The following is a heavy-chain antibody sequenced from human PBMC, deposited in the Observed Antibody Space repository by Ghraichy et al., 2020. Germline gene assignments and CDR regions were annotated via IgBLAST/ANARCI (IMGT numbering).Heavy chain of an antibody. CDR1: GYTFTSYA. V-gene: IGHV1-3*01. J-gene: IGHJ4*02. D-gene: IGHD4-17*01. CDR3: ARDPGLRNFDY. CDR2: INAGNGNT. Sequence: ASVKVPCKASGYTFTSYAMHWVRQAPGQRLEWMGWINAGNGNTKYSQKFQGRVTITRDTSASTAYMELSSLRSEDTAVYYCARDPGLRNFDYWGQGTLVTVSS.